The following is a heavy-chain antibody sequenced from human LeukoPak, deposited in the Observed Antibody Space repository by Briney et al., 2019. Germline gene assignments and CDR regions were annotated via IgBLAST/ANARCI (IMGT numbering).Heavy chain of an antibody. D-gene: IGHD2-15*01. CDR2: IYYSGST. Sequence: SETLSLTCTVSGGSISSYYWSWIRQPPGKGLEWIGYIYYSGSTNYNPSLKSRVTISVDTSKNQFSLKLSSVTAADTAVYYCARDSEGSAGIYFDYWGQGTLATVSS. CDR3: ARDSEGSAGIYFDY. CDR1: GGSISSYY. J-gene: IGHJ4*02. V-gene: IGHV4-59*01.